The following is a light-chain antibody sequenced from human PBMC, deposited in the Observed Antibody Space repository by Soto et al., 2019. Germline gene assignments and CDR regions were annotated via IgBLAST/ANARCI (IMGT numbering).Light chain of an antibody. V-gene: IGKV1-39*01. CDR3: QQSYSTPWT. CDR1: QSISSH. CDR2: AAS. Sequence: DIQMTQSPSSLSASVGDRVTITCRASQSISSHLNWYQQKPGKAPKLLIYAASSLQSGVPSRFSGSGSGTDFTLTISSLQPEDFATYYCQQSYSTPWTFGRVTKVDIK. J-gene: IGKJ1*01.